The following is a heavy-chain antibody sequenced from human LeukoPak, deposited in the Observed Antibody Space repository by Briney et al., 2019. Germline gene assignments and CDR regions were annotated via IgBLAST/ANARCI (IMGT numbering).Heavy chain of an antibody. CDR2: IWYDGSNK. V-gene: IGHV3-33*01. J-gene: IGHJ4*02. D-gene: IGHD5-24*01. CDR3: AREGEDGTFDY. Sequence: GRSLRLSCAASGFTFSSYGMHWVRQAPGKGLEWVAVIWYDGSNKYYADSVKGRFTISRDNSKNTLYLQMNSLRAEDTAVYYCAREGEDGTFDYWDQGTLVTVSS. CDR1: GFTFSSYG.